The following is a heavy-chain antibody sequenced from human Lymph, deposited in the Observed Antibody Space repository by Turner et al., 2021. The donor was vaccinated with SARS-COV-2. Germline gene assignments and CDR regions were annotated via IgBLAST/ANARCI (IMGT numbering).Heavy chain of an antibody. CDR2: IAYDGSNK. D-gene: IGHD3-10*01. CDR1: GFTFSSYA. V-gene: IGHV3-30-3*01. Sequence: QVQLVEYGGGVVEPGRSLRLSCAVSGFTFSSYAMYWVRQDPGTGLEWVAVIAYDGSNKYYADSVKGRFTISRDNSKNTLYLQMNSLRAEDTAVYYCARGYYYGSGSFPGKTFDYWGQGTLVTVSS. J-gene: IGHJ4*02. CDR3: ARGYYYGSGSFPGKTFDY.